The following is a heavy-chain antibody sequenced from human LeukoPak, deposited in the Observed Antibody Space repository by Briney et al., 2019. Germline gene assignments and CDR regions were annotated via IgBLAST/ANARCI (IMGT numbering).Heavy chain of an antibody. CDR1: GYSFSTYW. Sequence: GESLKISCKGSGYSFSTYWIGWVRQVPGKGLEWMGIIYPGDSDTRYSPSFQGQVTISADKSISTAYLQWSSLKASDTAMYYCARLWRYSSGWYYFDYWGQGTLVTVSS. V-gene: IGHV5-51*01. J-gene: IGHJ4*02. CDR2: IYPGDSDT. D-gene: IGHD6-19*01. CDR3: ARLWRYSSGWYYFDY.